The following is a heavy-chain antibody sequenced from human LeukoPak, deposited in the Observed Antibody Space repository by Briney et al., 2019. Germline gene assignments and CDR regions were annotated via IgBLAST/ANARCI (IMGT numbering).Heavy chain of an antibody. CDR3: AKPYYDFWSGYWGDWFDP. V-gene: IGHV3-30*02. CDR1: GFTFSSYG. D-gene: IGHD3-3*01. J-gene: IGHJ5*02. Sequence: GGSLRLSCAASGFTFSSYGMHWVRQAPGKGLEWVAFIRYDGSNKYYADSVKGRFTISGDNSKNTLYLQMNSLRAEGTAVYYCAKPYYDFWSGYWGDWFDPWGQGTLVTVSS. CDR2: IRYDGSNK.